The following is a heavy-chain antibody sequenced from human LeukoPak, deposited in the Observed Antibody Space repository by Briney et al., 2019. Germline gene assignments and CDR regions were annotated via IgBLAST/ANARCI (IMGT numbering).Heavy chain of an antibody. CDR3: ARATTYFYGSVTYDWFDP. V-gene: IGHV3-7*01. CDR1: GFSFTTYW. Sequence: GGSLRLSCAASGFSFTTYWMSWVRQAPGKGLEWVANINQDGSEKYYVDSLKGRFTISRDNAKNMVYLQMNSLRAEDTAMYYCARATTYFYGSVTYDWFDPWGQGTLVTVSS. D-gene: IGHD3-10*01. CDR2: INQDGSEK. J-gene: IGHJ5*02.